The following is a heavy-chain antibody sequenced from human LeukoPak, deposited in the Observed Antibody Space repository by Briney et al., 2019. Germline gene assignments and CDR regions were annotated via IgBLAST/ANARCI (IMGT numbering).Heavy chain of an antibody. CDR1: GFTFSDYY. Sequence: TGGSLRLSCAASGFTFSDYYMSWIRQAPGKGLEWVSYISSSGSTIYYADSVKGRFTISRDNAKSSLYLQMNSLRAEDTAVYYCARINKWELLDWFDPWGQGTLVTVSS. D-gene: IGHD1-26*01. CDR3: ARINKWELLDWFDP. J-gene: IGHJ5*02. V-gene: IGHV3-11*01. CDR2: ISSSGSTI.